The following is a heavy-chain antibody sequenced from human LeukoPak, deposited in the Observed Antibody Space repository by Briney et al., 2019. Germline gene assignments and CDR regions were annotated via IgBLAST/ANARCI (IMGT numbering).Heavy chain of an antibody. J-gene: IGHJ5*02. V-gene: IGHV1-2*04. CDR3: ARVNGCTSSTSCYANWFDP. CDR2: INPNSSGT. Sequence: GASVKVSCKASGYTFTGYYMHWVRQAPGQGLEWMGWINPNSSGTNYAQKFQGWVTMTRDTSISTAYMELSRLRSDDTAVYYCARVNGCTSSTSCYANWFDPWGQGTLVTVSS. D-gene: IGHD2-2*01. CDR1: GYTFTGYY.